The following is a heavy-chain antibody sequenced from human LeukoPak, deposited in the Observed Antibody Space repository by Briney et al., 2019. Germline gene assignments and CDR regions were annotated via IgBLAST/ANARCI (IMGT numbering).Heavy chain of an antibody. V-gene: IGHV3-30-3*01. CDR1: GFTFSSYA. D-gene: IGHD1-26*01. J-gene: IGHJ5*02. Sequence: GGSLRLSCAASGFTFSSYAMHWVRQAPGKGLEWVAVISYDGSNKYYADSVKGRFTISRDNSKNTLYLQMNSLRAEDTAVYYCARDSGSQKGNWFDPWGQGTLVTVSS. CDR3: ARDSGSQKGNWFDP. CDR2: ISYDGSNK.